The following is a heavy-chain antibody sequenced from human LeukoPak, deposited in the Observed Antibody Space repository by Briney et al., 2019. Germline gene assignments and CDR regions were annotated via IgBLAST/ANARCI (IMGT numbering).Heavy chain of an antibody. J-gene: IGHJ4*02. Sequence: GGSLRLSCAASGFTFSSYGMHWVRQAPGKGLEWVAFIRYDGSNKYYADSVKGRFTISRDNSKNTLNLQMNSLRAEDTAVYYCAKDFKTHFDYWGQGTLVTVSS. CDR3: AKDFKTHFDY. CDR2: IRYDGSNK. V-gene: IGHV3-30*02. CDR1: GFTFSSYG.